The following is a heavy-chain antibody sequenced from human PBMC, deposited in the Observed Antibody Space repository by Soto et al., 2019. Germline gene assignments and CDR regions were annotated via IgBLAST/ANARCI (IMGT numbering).Heavy chain of an antibody. V-gene: IGHV1-58*01. CDR1: GFTFTSSA. CDR3: AAIMITFGGGIVSCFDP. CDR2: IVVGSGNT. D-gene: IGHD3-16*02. J-gene: IGHJ5*02. Sequence: ASVKVSCQASGFTFTSSAVQWVGQSRGQRLAWIGWIVVGSGNTNYAQKFQERVTITRDMSTSTAYMELSSLRSEDTAVFYCAAIMITFGGGIVSCFDPWGQGTVVTV.